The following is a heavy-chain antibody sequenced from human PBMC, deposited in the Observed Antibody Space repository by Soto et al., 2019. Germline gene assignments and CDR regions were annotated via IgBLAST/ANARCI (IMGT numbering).Heavy chain of an antibody. CDR2: IKSKTDRGTT. CDR3: ATDDYAY. D-gene: IGHD4-17*01. V-gene: IGHV3-15*01. Sequence: EVQLVESGGGLVEPGGSLGLSCGASGFTFINAWMGWVRQAPGKGLEWVGRIKSKTDRGTTDYAAPVKGRFTISRDDSKNTLYLQMNSLKIEDTAVYYCATDDYAYWGQGALVTVSS. CDR1: GFTFINAW. J-gene: IGHJ4*02.